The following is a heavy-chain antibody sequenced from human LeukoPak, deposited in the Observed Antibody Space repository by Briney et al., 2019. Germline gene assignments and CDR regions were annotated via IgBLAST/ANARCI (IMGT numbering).Heavy chain of an antibody. CDR1: GYTLTDYY. J-gene: IGHJ4*02. Sequence: ASVKFSCKASGYTLTDYYMNWVRQAPGQGLEWMGWINLNSGGTNYAQKLQGRVTVTRDTSITTAYMELSCLRSDDKAVYYCSYSEYGWDLIRFDYWGEGTLVTDSS. CDR2: INLNSGGT. V-gene: IGHV1-2*02. D-gene: IGHD2-8*02. CDR3: SYSEYGWDLIRFDY.